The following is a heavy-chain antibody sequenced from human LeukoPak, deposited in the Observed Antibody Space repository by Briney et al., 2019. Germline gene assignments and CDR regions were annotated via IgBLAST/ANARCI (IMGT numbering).Heavy chain of an antibody. V-gene: IGHV3-21*06. Sequence: PGGSLRLSCAASRFTFSSYNMNWVRQAPGKGLEWVSSITSSSSYIYYADSVKGRFTISRDNAKNSLYLQMDSLRVEDTAEYYCARDPYSGNYGAYYYYYMDVWGKGTTVTVSS. CDR2: ITSSSSYI. J-gene: IGHJ6*03. D-gene: IGHD1-26*01. CDR3: ARDPYSGNYGAYYYYYMDV. CDR1: RFTFSSYN.